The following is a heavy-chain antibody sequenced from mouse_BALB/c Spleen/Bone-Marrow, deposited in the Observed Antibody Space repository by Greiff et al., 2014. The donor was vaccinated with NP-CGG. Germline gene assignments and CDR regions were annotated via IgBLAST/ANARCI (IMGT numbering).Heavy chain of an antibody. Sequence: EVKLVESGGGLVKPGGSLKLSCAASGFTFTDYYMRWVRQPPGKALEWMGFIRNKANGYTTEYSVSVKARFTISRDNSQSILDLQMTTLRAKDSASYYCARDEVLQSTYWYFDVWGAGTTVTVSS. D-gene: IGHD1-1*01. CDR2: IRNKANGYTT. V-gene: IGHV7-3*02. J-gene: IGHJ1*01. CDR3: ARDEVLQSTYWYFDV. CDR1: GFTFTDYY.